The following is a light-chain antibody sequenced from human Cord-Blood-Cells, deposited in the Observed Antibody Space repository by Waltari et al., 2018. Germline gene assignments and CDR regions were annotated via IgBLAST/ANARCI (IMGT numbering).Light chain of an antibody. J-gene: IGKJ2*01. CDR3: QQYNNWPYT. Sequence: EIVMTQSPATLSVSPGERPTLSCRASQSVSSNLAWYQQKPGQAPRLLIYGASTRATGIPARFSGSGSGTEFTLTISSLQSEDCAVYYCQQYNNWPYTFGQGTKLEIK. CDR2: GAS. CDR1: QSVSSN. V-gene: IGKV3-15*01.